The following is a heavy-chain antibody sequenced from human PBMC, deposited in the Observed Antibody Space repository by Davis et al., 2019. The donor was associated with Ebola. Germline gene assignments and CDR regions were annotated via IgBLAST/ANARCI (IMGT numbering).Heavy chain of an antibody. V-gene: IGHV1-18*01. Sequence: ASVKVSCKASGYTLTSYGISWVRQAPGQGLEWMGWISAYNGNTNYAQKLQGRVTMTTDTSTSTAYMELRSLRSDDTAVYYCARVGRPEDYYYYMDVWGKGTTVTVSS. CDR3: ARVGRPEDYYYYMDV. CDR2: ISAYNGNT. J-gene: IGHJ6*03. CDR1: GYTLTSYG. D-gene: IGHD6-6*01.